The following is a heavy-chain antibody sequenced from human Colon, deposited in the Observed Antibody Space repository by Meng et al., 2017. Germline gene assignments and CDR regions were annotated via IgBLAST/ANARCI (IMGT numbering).Heavy chain of an antibody. Sequence: QVPEPVLRLLQPSPTPSLTCNVPGGSISSGDYYWSWIPQPPGKGLGWIGYIYYSGSTYSNASLKSRVTISIDRSKNQFSLKLSSVTAADTAVYYCARDRKHYGERGWFDPWGQGTLVTVAS. CDR1: GGSISSGDYY. CDR2: IYYSGST. D-gene: IGHD4-17*01. J-gene: IGHJ5*02. CDR3: ARDRKHYGERGWFDP. V-gene: IGHV4-30-4*01.